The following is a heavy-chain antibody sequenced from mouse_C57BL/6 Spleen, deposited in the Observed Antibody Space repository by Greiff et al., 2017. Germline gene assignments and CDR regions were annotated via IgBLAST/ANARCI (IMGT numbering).Heavy chain of an antibody. CDR3: ARDDGYGGAMDY. CDR2: INYDGSST. J-gene: IGHJ4*01. V-gene: IGHV5-16*01. CDR1: GFTFSDYY. Sequence: EVKLVESEGGLVQPGSSMKLSCTASGFTFSDYYMAWVRQVPEKGLEWVANINYDGSSTYYLDSLKSRFIISRDNAKNILYLQMSSLKSEDTATYYCARDDGYGGAMDYWGQGTSVTVSS. D-gene: IGHD2-3*01.